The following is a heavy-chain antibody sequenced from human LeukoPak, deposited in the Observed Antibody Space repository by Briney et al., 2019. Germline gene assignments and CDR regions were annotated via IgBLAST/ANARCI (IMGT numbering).Heavy chain of an antibody. J-gene: IGHJ6*03. Sequence: PGGSLRLSCAASGFTFSSYEMNWVRQAPGKGLEWVSYISSSGSTIYYADSVKGRFTISRDNAKNSLYLQMNSLRAEDTAVYYCARDRRRANPGSSSSIWRYYYHYYMDVWGKGTTVTVSS. D-gene: IGHD6-6*01. CDR2: ISSSGSTI. V-gene: IGHV3-48*03. CDR3: ARDRRRANPGSSSSIWRYYYHYYMDV. CDR1: GFTFSSYE.